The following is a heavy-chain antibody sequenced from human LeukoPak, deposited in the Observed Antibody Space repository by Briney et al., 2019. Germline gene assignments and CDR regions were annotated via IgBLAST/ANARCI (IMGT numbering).Heavy chain of an antibody. D-gene: IGHD3-3*01. J-gene: IGHJ3*02. V-gene: IGHV3-30*02. CDR2: IRYDGSNK. Sequence: GGSLRLSCAASGFTFSSYGMHWVRQAPGKGREWVAFIRYDGSNKYYADSVKGRFTISRDNSKNTPYLQMNSLRAEDTAVYYCAKGSVRFLEWLPTPNDAFDIWGQGTMVTVSS. CDR1: GFTFSSYG. CDR3: AKGSVRFLEWLPTPNDAFDI.